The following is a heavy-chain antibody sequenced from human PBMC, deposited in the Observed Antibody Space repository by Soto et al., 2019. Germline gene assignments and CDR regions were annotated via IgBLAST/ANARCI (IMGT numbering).Heavy chain of an antibody. CDR2: IIPIFGTA. CDR1: GGTFSSYA. Sequence: QVQLVQSGAEVKKPGSSVKVSCEASGGTFSSYAISWVRQAPGQGLEWMGGIIPIFGTANYAQKFQGRVTITADESTSTAYMELSSLRSEDTAVYYCSKSLPDRDYYYGMDVWGQGTTVTVSS. J-gene: IGHJ6*02. V-gene: IGHV1-69*01. CDR3: SKSLPDRDYYYGMDV.